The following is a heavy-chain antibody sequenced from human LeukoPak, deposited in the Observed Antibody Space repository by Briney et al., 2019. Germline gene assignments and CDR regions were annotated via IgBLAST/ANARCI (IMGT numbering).Heavy chain of an antibody. Sequence: GGSLRLSCAASGFTFRSYSMDWVRQAPGKGLEWVSSISSSSSYIYYADSVKGRFTISRDNAKNSLYLQMNSLRAEDTAVYYCARDEEHNDAFDIWGQGTMVTVSS. D-gene: IGHD2-21*01. J-gene: IGHJ3*02. CDR2: ISSSSSYI. CDR3: ARDEEHNDAFDI. V-gene: IGHV3-21*01. CDR1: GFTFRSYS.